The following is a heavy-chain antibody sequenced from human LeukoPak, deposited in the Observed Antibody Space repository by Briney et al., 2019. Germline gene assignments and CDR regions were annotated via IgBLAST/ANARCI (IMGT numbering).Heavy chain of an antibody. CDR1: GLTFSSYT. CDR3: ARSDWGSYRYMDV. Sequence: PGGSLRLFCVASGLTFSSYTMNWVRQAPGKGLEWVSSIRSRSSDIYYVDSVKGRFTISRDNGKNSVYLQMDSLRAEDTAVYYCARSDWGSYRYMDVWGTGTTVTVSS. J-gene: IGHJ6*03. V-gene: IGHV3-21*01. D-gene: IGHD3-16*01. CDR2: IRSRSSDI.